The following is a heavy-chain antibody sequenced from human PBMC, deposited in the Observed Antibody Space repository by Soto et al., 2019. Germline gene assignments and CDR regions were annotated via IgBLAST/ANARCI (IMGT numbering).Heavy chain of an antibody. D-gene: IGHD2-15*01. V-gene: IGHV3-74*01. CDR2: IDSDGSRI. CDR3: VRTSLVVAVATREDF. J-gene: IGHJ4*02. Sequence: EVQLVESGGGLVQPGESLRLSCAASGFTFSNYWMHWVGQAPGKGLVWVSRIDSDGSRITYADFVKGRFTISRDNAKNTVYLYMNSVTAEDTAVYYCVRTSLVVAVATREDFWGQGTLVTVSS. CDR1: GFTFSNYW.